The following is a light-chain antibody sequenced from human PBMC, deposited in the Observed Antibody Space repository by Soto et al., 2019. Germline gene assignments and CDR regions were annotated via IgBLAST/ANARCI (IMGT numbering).Light chain of an antibody. CDR2: EVS. J-gene: IGLJ2*01. V-gene: IGLV2-14*01. Sequence: QAASVSGSPGQSITISCTGTSSDVGKYNYVSWYQQHPAKAPKLMIFEVSNRPSGVSNRFSGSKSGNTASLTISGLQAEDEAEYYCSSYTGSSINTVVFGGGTKLTVL. CDR3: SSYTGSSINTVV. CDR1: SSDVGKYNY.